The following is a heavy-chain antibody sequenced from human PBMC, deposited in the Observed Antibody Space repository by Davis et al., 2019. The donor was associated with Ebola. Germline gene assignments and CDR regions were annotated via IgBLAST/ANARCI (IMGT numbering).Heavy chain of an antibody. CDR1: GGSVSSGSYY. CDR3: ARAPIWFGDPWGFDP. D-gene: IGHD3-10*01. CDR2: IYYSGST. V-gene: IGHV4-61*01. J-gene: IGHJ5*02. Sequence: PSETLSLTCTVSGGSVSSGSYYWSWIRQPPGKGLEWIGYIYYSGSTNYNPSLKSRVTISVDTSKNQFSLKLSSVTAADTAVYYCARAPIWFGDPWGFDPWGQGTLVTVSS.